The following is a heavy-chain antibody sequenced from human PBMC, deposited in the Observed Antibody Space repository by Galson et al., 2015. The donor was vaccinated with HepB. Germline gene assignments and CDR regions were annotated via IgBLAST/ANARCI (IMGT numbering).Heavy chain of an antibody. CDR2: INSDGSST. V-gene: IGHV3-74*01. D-gene: IGHD2-15*01. CDR3: ARENLGYCSGGSCYPHSYY. CDR1: GFTFSSYW. J-gene: IGHJ4*02. Sequence: SLRLSCAASGFTFSSYWMHWVRQAPGKGLVGVSRINSDGSSTSYADSVKGRFTISRDNAKNTLYLQMNSLRAEDTAVYYCARENLGYCSGGSCYPHSYYWGQGTLVTVSS.